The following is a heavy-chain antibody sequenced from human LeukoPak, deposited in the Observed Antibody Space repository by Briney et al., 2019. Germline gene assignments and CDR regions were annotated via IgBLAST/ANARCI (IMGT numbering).Heavy chain of an antibody. D-gene: IGHD3-16*01. CDR2: ISHDGNTG. V-gene: IGHV3-30-3*01. J-gene: IGHJ4*02. CDR1: XFMFSAYN. CDR3: ARDFNWAFDY. Sequence: GRSLRLSCAASXFMFSAYNMHWVRQVPGKGLEWLAIISHDGNTGHYADSVEGRFTISRDNSKDTVDLQMNSLRADDTAVYCCARDFNWAFDYWGQGTLVTVSS.